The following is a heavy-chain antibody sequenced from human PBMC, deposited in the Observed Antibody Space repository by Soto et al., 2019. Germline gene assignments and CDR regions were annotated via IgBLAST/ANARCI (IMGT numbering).Heavy chain of an antibody. CDR3: ARGGSSSPYFDD. CDR2: IYYSGST. J-gene: IGHJ4*02. V-gene: IGHV4-31*03. Sequence: QVQLQETGPGLVKPSQTLSLTCTVSGGSISSGGYYWSWIRQHPGKGLEWIGYIYYSGSTYYNPSLKSRVTISVDTSKKQFSLKLSSVTAADTAVYYCARGGSSSPYFDDWVQGTLVTVSS. CDR1: GGSISSGGYY. D-gene: IGHD6-13*01.